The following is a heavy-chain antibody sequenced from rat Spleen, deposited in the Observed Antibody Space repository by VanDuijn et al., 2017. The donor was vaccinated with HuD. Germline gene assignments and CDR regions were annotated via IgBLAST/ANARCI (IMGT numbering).Heavy chain of an antibody. Sequence: EVKLLESGGGLVQPGGSMRLSCAASGFTFTDFYMNWIRQPAGKAPEWLGFIRNKANGYTTEYNPSVKGRFTIYRDNTQNMLYLQMNTLRAEDTATYYCARSLSTIAPYLDYWGQGVMVTVSS. J-gene: IGHJ2*01. CDR3: ARSLSTIAPYLDY. CDR1: GFTFTDFY. CDR2: IRNKANGYTT. V-gene: IGHV7-7*01. D-gene: IGHD1-2*01.